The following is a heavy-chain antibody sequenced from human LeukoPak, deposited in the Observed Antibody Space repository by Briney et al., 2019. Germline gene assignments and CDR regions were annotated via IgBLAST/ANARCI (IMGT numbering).Heavy chain of an antibody. V-gene: IGHV3-23*01. J-gene: IGHJ1*01. CDR1: GFTFSSSA. CDR2: ISGSGVTT. CDR3: AKKVVVGATSPYSDFQD. Sequence: GGSLRLSCVASGFTFSSSAMAWVRQAPGKGLEWVSAISGSGVTTHYAGSVKGRFSISRDNSKNTLYLQMNSLRAEDTALYYCAKKVVVGATSPYSDFQDWGQGTLVTVSS. D-gene: IGHD1-26*01.